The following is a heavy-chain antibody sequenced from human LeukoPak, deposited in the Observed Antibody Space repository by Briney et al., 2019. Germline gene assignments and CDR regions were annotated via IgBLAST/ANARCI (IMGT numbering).Heavy chain of an antibody. Sequence: SETLSLTCNVSGYSVTSGHYWGWIRQPPGKGLEWIATFYHSENTNYNPSLKSRVTMSLDTSKNQFSLRLTSVTAADTALYFCVWTFHDILTASYHLEYWGQGTLVTVSS. CDR1: GYSVTSGHY. CDR3: VWTFHDILTASYHLEY. D-gene: IGHD3-9*01. CDR2: FYHSENT. V-gene: IGHV4-38-2*02. J-gene: IGHJ4*02.